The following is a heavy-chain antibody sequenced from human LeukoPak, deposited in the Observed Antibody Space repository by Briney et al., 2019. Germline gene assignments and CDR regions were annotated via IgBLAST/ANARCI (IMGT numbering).Heavy chain of an antibody. D-gene: IGHD3-3*01. CDR1: GGSFSGYY. J-gene: IGHJ5*02. CDR2: INHSGST. CDR3: ARALDPYDFWSGYYTRGGFDP. Sequence: SETLSLTCAVYGGSFSGYYWSWLRQPPGKGLEWIGEINHSGSTNYNPSLKSRVTISVDTSKNQFSLKLSSVTAADTAVYYCARALDPYDFWSGYYTRGGFDPWGQGTLVTVSS. V-gene: IGHV4-34*01.